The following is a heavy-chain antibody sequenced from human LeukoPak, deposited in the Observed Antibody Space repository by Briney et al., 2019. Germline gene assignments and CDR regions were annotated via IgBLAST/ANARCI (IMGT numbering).Heavy chain of an antibody. J-gene: IGHJ3*02. CDR2: IYYSGST. V-gene: IGHV4-59*01. Sequence: SETLSLTCTVSGGSISSYYWSWIRQPPGKGLEWIGYIYYSGSTNYNPSLKSRVTISVDTSKNQFSLKLSSVTAADTAVYYCARGGTDAFDIWGQGTMVTVSS. D-gene: IGHD2-15*01. CDR3: ARGGTDAFDI. CDR1: GGSISSYY.